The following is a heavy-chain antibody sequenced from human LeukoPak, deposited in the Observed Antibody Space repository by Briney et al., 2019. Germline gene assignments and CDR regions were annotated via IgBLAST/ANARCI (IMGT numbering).Heavy chain of an antibody. CDR3: AKVQTPRDYGDYYDY. D-gene: IGHD4-17*01. Sequence: HPGGSLRLSCAVSGFTFSGFWMSWSRQAPGKGLEWVASINSDGSEGYYADVVKGRFTISRDNAKNSLYLQINSLRAEDTAVYYCAKVQTPRDYGDYYDYWGQGTLVAVSS. CDR1: GFTFSGFW. CDR2: INSDGSEG. V-gene: IGHV3-7*03. J-gene: IGHJ4*02.